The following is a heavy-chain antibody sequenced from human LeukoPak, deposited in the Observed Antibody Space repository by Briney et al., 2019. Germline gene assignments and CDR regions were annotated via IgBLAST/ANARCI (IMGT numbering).Heavy chain of an antibody. CDR2: IKYDGSNK. D-gene: IGHD1-26*01. CDR3: AIHGGATSYGAFDI. Sequence: GGSLRLSCAASGFTFSTYGIHWVRQAPGKGLEWVAFIKYDGSNKFYTDSVKGRFTISRDNSMNTLFLQMNSLRPEDTAVYYCAIHGGATSYGAFDIWGQGTMVTVSS. V-gene: IGHV3-30*02. J-gene: IGHJ3*02. CDR1: GFTFSTYG.